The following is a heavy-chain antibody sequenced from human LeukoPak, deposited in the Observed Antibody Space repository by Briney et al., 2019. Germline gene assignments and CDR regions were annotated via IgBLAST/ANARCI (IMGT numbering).Heavy chain of an antibody. V-gene: IGHV3-7*01. CDR2: IKEDGTEK. CDR3: ARDWNGRHYDTWL. CDR1: GFTFSAYW. D-gene: IGHD1-1*01. J-gene: IGHJ4*02. Sequence: GGSLRLSCAASGFTFSAYWMSWVRQAPGEGLEWVGKIKEDGTEKKYVDHVKGRFTISRDNARNSLYLEMNNLRADDTAVYYCARDWNGRHYDTWLWGQGTLVTVSS.